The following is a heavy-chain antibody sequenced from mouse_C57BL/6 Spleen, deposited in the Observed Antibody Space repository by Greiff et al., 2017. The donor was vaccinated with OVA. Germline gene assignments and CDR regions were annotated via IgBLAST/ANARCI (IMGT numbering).Heavy chain of an antibody. V-gene: IGHV5-9-1*02. CDR3: TREIYYDYGAWFAY. Sequence: EVKLVESGEGLVKPGGSLKLSCAASGFTFSSYAMSWVRQTPEKRLEWVAYISSGGDYIYYADTVKGRFTISRDNARNTLYLQMSSLKSEDTAMYYCTREIYYDYGAWFAYWGQGTLVTVSA. CDR1: GFTFSSYA. CDR2: ISSGGDYI. J-gene: IGHJ3*01. D-gene: IGHD2-4*01.